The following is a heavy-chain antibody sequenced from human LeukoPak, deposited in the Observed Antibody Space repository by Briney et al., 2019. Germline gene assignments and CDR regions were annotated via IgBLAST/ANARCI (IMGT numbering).Heavy chain of an antibody. CDR3: AKDILRRLGFNSGWYGGVDY. J-gene: IGHJ4*02. D-gene: IGHD6-19*01. CDR1: GFTFSSYA. CDR2: ISWDGGST. Sequence: PGGSLRLSCAASGFTFSSYAMSWVRQAPGKGLEWVSLISWDGGSTYYADSVKGRFTISRDNSKNSLYLQMNSLRTEDTALYYCAKDILRRLGFNSGWYGGVDYWGQGTLVTVSS. V-gene: IGHV3-43*01.